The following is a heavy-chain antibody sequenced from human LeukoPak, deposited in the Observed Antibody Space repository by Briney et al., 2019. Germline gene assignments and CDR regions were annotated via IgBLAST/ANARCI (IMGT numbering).Heavy chain of an antibody. J-gene: IGHJ3*02. CDR2: ISYDGSNK. CDR3: ARDDPMNIAAAGTTGTGDAFDI. CDR1: GFTFSSYA. Sequence: GGSLRLSCAASGFTFSSYAMHWVRQAPGKGLEWVAVISYDGSNKYYADSVKGRFTISRDNSKNTLYLQMNSLRAEDTAVYYCARDDPMNIAAAGTTGTGDAFDIWGQGTMVTVSS. D-gene: IGHD6-13*01. V-gene: IGHV3-30*04.